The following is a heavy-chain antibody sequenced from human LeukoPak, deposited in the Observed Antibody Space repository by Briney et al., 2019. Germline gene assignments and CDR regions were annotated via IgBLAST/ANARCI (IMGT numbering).Heavy chain of an antibody. V-gene: IGHV4-59*08. CDR3: ARHGDTRQYAYDV. D-gene: IGHD2-21*01. CDR1: GGSINNRY. Sequence: PSETLSLTCTVPGGSINNRYWSWIRQPPGEGLEWIGFIHSNGGTNYNPSLKSRVTISVDTSKNQFSLHLSSVIAADTAVYYCARHGDTRQYAYDVWGPGTMVTVS. CDR2: IHSNGGT. J-gene: IGHJ3*01.